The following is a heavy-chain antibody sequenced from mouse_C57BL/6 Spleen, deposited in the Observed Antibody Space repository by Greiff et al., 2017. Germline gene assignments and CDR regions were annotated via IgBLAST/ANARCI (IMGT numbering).Heavy chain of an antibody. V-gene: IGHV1-50*01. Sequence: QVQLQQPGAELVKPGASVKLSCKASGYTFTSYWMQWVKQRPGQGLEWIGELDPSDSYTNYNQKFKGKATLTVDKSSSTAYMQLSSLTSEDSAVYYCARCPPTTTVGGYWGQGTTLTVSS. CDR1: GYTFTSYW. CDR2: LDPSDSYT. CDR3: ARCPPTTTVGGY. J-gene: IGHJ2*01. D-gene: IGHD1-1*01.